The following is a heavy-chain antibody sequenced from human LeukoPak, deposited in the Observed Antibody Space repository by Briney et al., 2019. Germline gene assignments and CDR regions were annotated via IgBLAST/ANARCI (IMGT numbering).Heavy chain of an antibody. V-gene: IGHV4-39*07. CDR1: GGSISSSSYY. D-gene: IGHD3-9*01. Sequence: SETLSLTCTVSGGSISSSSYYWGWIRQPPGKGLEWIGSIYYSGSTYYNPSLKSRVTISVDTSKNQFSLKLSSVTAADTAVYYCASPRDYDISAPVQHWGQGTLVTVSS. J-gene: IGHJ1*01. CDR2: IYYSGST. CDR3: ASPRDYDISAPVQH.